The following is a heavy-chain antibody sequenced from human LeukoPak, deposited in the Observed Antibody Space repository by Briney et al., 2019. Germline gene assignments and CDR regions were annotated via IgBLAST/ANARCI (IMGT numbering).Heavy chain of an antibody. Sequence: GGSLRLSCAASEFTFSSYAMSWVRQAPGKGLEWVSAISGSGGSTYYADSVKGRFTISRDNSKNTLYLQMNSLRAEDTAVYYCAKDAFYCSSTSCYAFDYWGQGTLVTVSS. D-gene: IGHD2-2*01. J-gene: IGHJ4*02. CDR2: ISGSGGST. CDR3: AKDAFYCSSTSCYAFDY. CDR1: EFTFSSYA. V-gene: IGHV3-23*01.